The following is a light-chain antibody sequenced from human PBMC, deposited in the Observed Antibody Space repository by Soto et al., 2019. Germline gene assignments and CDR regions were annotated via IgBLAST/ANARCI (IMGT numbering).Light chain of an antibody. J-gene: IGKJ5*01. CDR1: QSVDSY. Sequence: EIVLTQSPASLSLSPGERATLSCRASQSVDSYLVWYQQKPGQAPRLLIFGASDRATGIPDRFTGSGSGTDFTLTISSLEPEDFAIYYCQQRSNWITFGQGTRLEIK. V-gene: IGKV3-11*01. CDR3: QQRSNWIT. CDR2: GAS.